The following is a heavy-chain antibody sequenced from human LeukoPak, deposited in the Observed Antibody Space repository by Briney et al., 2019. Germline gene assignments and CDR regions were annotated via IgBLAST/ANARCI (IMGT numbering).Heavy chain of an antibody. J-gene: IGHJ4*02. CDR1: GGSISSGGYY. CDR2: IYYSGDT. CDR3: ARLAGYCSSTSCLYFDY. Sequence: SETLSLTCTVSGGSISSGGYYWGWIRQPPGKGLEWIGSIYYSGDTYDSPSLKSRVTISVDTSKNQFSLKLSSVTAADTAVYYCARLAGYCSSTSCLYFDYWGQGTLVTVSS. V-gene: IGHV4-39*07. D-gene: IGHD2-2*01.